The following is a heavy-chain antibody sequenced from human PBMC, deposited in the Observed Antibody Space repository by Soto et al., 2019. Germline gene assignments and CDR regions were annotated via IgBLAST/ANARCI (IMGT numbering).Heavy chain of an antibody. CDR1: GYTFTRYA. CDR3: AREEHCIGTSCPIDY. J-gene: IGHJ4*02. Sequence: QVQLVQSGAEEKKPGASVKVPCMASGYTFTRYAMHWVRQAPGQRLEWMGWINAGNGKTKYAQKFQGRVTITRDTSASTAYMELSSLRSEDTAVYYCAREEHCIGTSCPIDYWGQGTLVTVSS. V-gene: IGHV1-3*05. D-gene: IGHD2-2*01. CDR2: INAGNGKT.